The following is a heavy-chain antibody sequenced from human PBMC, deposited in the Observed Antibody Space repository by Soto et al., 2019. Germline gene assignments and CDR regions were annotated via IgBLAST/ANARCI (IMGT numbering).Heavy chain of an antibody. D-gene: IGHD4-17*01. J-gene: IGHJ3*02. CDR3: ARGAGDFSGPDSFDI. CDR1: GDSIIRSF. V-gene: IGHV4-59*01. Sequence: QVQLQESGPRLVKSSETLSLVCSVSGDSIIRSFWGWIRPSPGKGLQYIGYISDSGVTDYDPSLRRRVTISVDTSKNEFSRKLTSVTAADTAVYYCARGAGDFSGPDSFDIWAQGTMVTVSS. CDR2: ISDSGVT.